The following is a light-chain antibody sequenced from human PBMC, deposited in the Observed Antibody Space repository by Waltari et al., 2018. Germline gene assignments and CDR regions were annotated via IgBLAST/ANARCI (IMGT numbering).Light chain of an antibody. Sequence: DIVMTQSPDSLAVSLGERAPITCKSSQSVLYSSNNKNYLAWYQQKPGQPPTLLIYWASTRESGVPDRFSGSGSGTDFTLTISSLQAEDVAVYYCQQYYSTPRTFGQGTKVEIK. CDR2: WAS. V-gene: IGKV4-1*01. J-gene: IGKJ1*01. CDR3: QQYYSTPRT. CDR1: QSVLYSSNNKNY.